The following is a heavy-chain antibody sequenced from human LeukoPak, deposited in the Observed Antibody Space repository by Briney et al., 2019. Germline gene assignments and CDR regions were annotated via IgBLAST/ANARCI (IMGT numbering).Heavy chain of an antibody. Sequence: SETLSLTCTVSGGPISSGIYYWSWIRQPAGKGLEWFGRIYTSGSTNYTPSLKSRVTISVNTYKNQFSLKLSSVTAADTAVYYCARVRPYYDSSGFNDYWGQGTLVTVSS. CDR3: ARVRPYYDSSGFNDY. CDR1: GGPISSGIYY. D-gene: IGHD3-22*01. CDR2: IYTSGST. J-gene: IGHJ4*02. V-gene: IGHV4-61*02.